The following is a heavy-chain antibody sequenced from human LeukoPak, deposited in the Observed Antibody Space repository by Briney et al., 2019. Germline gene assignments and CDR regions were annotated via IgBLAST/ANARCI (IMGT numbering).Heavy chain of an antibody. J-gene: IGHJ4*02. Sequence: GGSLRLSCTASGFPFIEYSMNWVRQAPGKGLEWISYIGIDSGNTKYADSVRGRFTIPADKAKNSLYLQMNSLRVEDTAVYYCARDHNYDFDNWGQGTLVSVAS. D-gene: IGHD1-1*01. CDR1: GFPFIEYS. CDR3: ARDHNYDFDN. CDR2: IGIDSGNT. V-gene: IGHV3-48*01.